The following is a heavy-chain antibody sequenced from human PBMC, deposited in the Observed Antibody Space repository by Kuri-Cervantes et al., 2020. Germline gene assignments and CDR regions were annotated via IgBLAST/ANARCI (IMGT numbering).Heavy chain of an antibody. V-gene: IGHV4-34*01. CDR1: GGSFSGYY. CDR2: INHSGST. Sequence: GSLRLSCAVYGGSFSGYYWSWIRQPPGKGLEWIGEINHSGSTNYNPSLKSRVTISVDTSKNQFSLKLSSVTAADTAVYYCARVAFSSGWEVDYWGQGTLVTVSS. D-gene: IGHD6-19*01. J-gene: IGHJ4*02. CDR3: ARVAFSSGWEVDY.